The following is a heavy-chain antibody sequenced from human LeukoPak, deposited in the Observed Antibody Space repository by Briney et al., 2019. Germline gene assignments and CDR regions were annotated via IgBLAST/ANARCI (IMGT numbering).Heavy chain of an antibody. J-gene: IGHJ5*01. CDR2: MNPKTGNT. Sequence: GASVTVSCKASGYIFDRNDINWVRQATGKGLEWMGWMNPKTGNTGYAQKFQGRVNMTSDTPMTTAYMELNSLKSEDTAVYYCVRARYSSAWFDSWGHGTLVIVSS. D-gene: IGHD6-25*01. CDR1: GYIFDRND. CDR3: VRARYSSAWFDS. V-gene: IGHV1-8*01.